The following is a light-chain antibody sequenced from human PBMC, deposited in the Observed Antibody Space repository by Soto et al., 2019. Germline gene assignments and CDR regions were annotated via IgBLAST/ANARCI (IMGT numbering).Light chain of an antibody. CDR2: GAS. V-gene: IGKV3-20*01. Sequence: EIVLTQSPGSLSLSPGERATLSCRASQSVDSSFFAWYQQKPGQAPRLLIYGASNRATGIPDRFRGSGSGTDFTLRISTLEPEDFAVYYCQQYVSSVTFGQGTKVEIK. CDR1: QSVDSSF. CDR3: QQYVSSVT. J-gene: IGKJ1*01.